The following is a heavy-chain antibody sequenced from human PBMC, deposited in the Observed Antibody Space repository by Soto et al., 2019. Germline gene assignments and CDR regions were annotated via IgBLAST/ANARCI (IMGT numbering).Heavy chain of an antibody. CDR2: ISDSGRTV. CDR3: ARDGPAADFDY. Sequence: EVQLVESGGGLVQPGGTLRLSCAASGFTFSGYEMNWVRQAPGKGLEWVSYISDSGRTVDYADSVKGRFTISRDNAKNSLYLQMNSLRAEDTAVYYCARDGPAADFDYWGQASLVTVSS. J-gene: IGHJ4*02. V-gene: IGHV3-48*03. D-gene: IGHD6-13*01. CDR1: GFTFSGYE.